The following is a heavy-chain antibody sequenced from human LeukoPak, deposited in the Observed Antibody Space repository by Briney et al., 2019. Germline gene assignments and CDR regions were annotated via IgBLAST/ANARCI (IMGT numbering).Heavy chain of an antibody. J-gene: IGHJ5*02. CDR3: VRGFNRGFDP. V-gene: IGHV3-9*01. Sequence: GGSLRLSCAGSGFIFNNYAMHWVRQPPGKGLEWVSGISWNSGSIDYADSVKGRFTISRGISKNTLHLQMDSLRAEDTAVYYCVRGFNRGFDPWGPGTLVTVSS. CDR1: GFIFNNYA. CDR2: ISWNSGSI. D-gene: IGHD1-14*01.